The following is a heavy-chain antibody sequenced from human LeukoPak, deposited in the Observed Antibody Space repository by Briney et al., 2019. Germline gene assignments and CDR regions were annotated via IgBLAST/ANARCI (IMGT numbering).Heavy chain of an antibody. J-gene: IGHJ3*02. CDR2: ISYDGSHK. V-gene: IGHV3-30*04. Sequence: PGRSLRLSCAASGFTFRSYAMHWVRQAPGKGLEWVALISYDGSHKYYGDSVKGRFTISRDNSKNTLYVQMNSLRTDDTAVYYCAKGLHSSSWNDAFDIWGQGTMVTVSS. CDR3: AKGLHSSSWNDAFDI. D-gene: IGHD6-13*01. CDR1: GFTFRSYA.